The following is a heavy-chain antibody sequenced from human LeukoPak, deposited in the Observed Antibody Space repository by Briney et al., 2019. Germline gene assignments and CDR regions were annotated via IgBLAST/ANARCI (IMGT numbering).Heavy chain of an antibody. J-gene: IGHJ3*02. D-gene: IGHD6-13*01. CDR1: GYTFTGYY. CDR3: ASYSSSWHVGAFDI. V-gene: IGHV1-2*02. CDR2: INPDSGGT. Sequence: ASVKVSCKASGYTFTGYYMHWVRQAPGQGLEWMGWINPDSGGTNYAQKFQGRVTMTRDTSISTAYMELSRLRSDDTAVYYCASYSSSWHVGAFDIWGQGTMVTVSS.